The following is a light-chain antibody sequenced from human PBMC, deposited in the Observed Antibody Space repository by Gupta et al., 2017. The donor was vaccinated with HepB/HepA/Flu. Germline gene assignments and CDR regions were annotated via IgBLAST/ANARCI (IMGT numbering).Light chain of an antibody. CDR1: KLGDKY. CDR3: QTWDTSTAV. V-gene: IGLV3-1*01. CDR2: QDN. Sequence: SYELTQPPSVSVSPGQPATITCSGDKLGDKYACWYQQKTGQSPVLVIYQDNKRPSGIPERFSASNSGNTATLTISGTQALDEADYYCQTWDTSTAVFGGGTKLTVL. J-gene: IGLJ3*02.